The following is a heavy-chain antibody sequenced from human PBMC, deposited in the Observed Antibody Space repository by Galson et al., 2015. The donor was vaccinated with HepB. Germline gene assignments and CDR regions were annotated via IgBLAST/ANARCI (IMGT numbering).Heavy chain of an antibody. D-gene: IGHD3-10*01. Sequence: SLRLSCAASGFTFSSYGMHWVRQAPGKGLEWVAVIWYDGSNKYYADSVKGRFTISRDNSKNTLYLQMNSLRAEDTAVYYCTRWGPGYGLKHGAFDIWGQGTMVTVSS. J-gene: IGHJ3*02. CDR1: GFTFSSYG. V-gene: IGHV3-33*08. CDR3: TRWGPGYGLKHGAFDI. CDR2: IWYDGSNK.